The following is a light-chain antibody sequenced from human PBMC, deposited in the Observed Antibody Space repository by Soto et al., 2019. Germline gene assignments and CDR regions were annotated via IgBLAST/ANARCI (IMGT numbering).Light chain of an antibody. CDR1: QSISTW. Sequence: DIQITQSPSTLSASVGDRVTITCRASQSISTWLAWYQQEPGKAPKLLIHKASSLQSGVPSRFSGSGSGTDFTLTISSLHPDDFATYYCQQYNSYSPTFGQGTKGDI. CDR3: QQYNSYSPT. CDR2: KAS. V-gene: IGKV1-5*03. J-gene: IGKJ1*01.